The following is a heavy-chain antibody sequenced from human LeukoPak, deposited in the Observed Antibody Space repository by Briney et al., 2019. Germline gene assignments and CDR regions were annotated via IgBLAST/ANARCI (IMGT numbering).Heavy chain of an antibody. CDR2: IYYSGST. Sequence: SETLSLTCTVSVGSISSYYWSWIRQPPGKGLEWIGYIYYSGSTNYNPSLRSRVTISVDTSKNQFSLKLSSLTAADTAVYYCARGIYSSRWYNWFDPWGQGTLVTVSS. CDR1: VGSISSYY. J-gene: IGHJ5*02. D-gene: IGHD6-13*01. CDR3: ARGIYSSRWYNWFDP. V-gene: IGHV4-59*01.